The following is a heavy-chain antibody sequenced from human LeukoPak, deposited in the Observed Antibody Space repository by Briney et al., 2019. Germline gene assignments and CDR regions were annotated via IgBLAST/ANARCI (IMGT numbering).Heavy chain of an antibody. CDR2: INPSAGST. D-gene: IGHD1-26*01. CDR3: AREGVGGSHGDWFDP. J-gene: IGHJ5*02. V-gene: IGHV1-46*01. Sequence: ASVKVSCKASGYTFTSCYMHCVRQAPGQGLEWMGIINPSAGSTSYAQNFQGRVTMTRDTSTSTVYMELSSLRSEDTAVYYCAREGVGGSHGDWFDPWGQGTLVTVSS. CDR1: GYTFTSCY.